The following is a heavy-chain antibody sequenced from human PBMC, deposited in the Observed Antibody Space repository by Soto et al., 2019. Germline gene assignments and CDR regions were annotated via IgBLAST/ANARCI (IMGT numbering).Heavy chain of an antibody. Sequence: EVQLVESGGGVVRPGRSLRLSCAASGFTFDDYGMSWVRQAPGKGLEWVSGINWNGGSTGYADSVKGRFTISRDNAKNSLYLQMNSLRAEDTALYHCARDMGYGYCSCTSCSGADYWGQGTLVTVSS. CDR2: INWNGGST. CDR1: GFTFDDYG. V-gene: IGHV3-20*01. D-gene: IGHD2-2*01. J-gene: IGHJ4*02. CDR3: ARDMGYGYCSCTSCSGADY.